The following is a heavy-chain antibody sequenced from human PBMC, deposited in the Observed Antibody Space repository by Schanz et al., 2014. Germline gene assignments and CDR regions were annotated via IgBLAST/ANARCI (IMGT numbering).Heavy chain of an antibody. J-gene: IGHJ5*02. CDR2: IDDTGST. V-gene: IGHV4-39*01. D-gene: IGHD3-10*01. CDR1: GGSISSSTYY. Sequence: QLQLQESGPGLVIPSETLSLTCPVSGGSISSSTYYWGWIRQPPGKGPEWIGTIDDTGSTYYTPSWRGRLTMSVDTSKSQLSVQLTSVTAADTAVYYCARLMVPGWFDPWGQGQLVTVSS. CDR3: ARLMVPGWFDP.